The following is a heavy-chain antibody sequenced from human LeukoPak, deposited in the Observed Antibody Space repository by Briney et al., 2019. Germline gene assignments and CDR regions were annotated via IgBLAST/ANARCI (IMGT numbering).Heavy chain of an antibody. D-gene: IGHD2-2*01. CDR1: GFTFSSYW. Sequence: GGSLRLSCAASGFTFSSYWMSWVRQAPGKGLEWVANIKQDGSEKYYVDSVKGRFTISRDNAKNSLYLQMNSLRAEDTAVYYCARGTSYSPNWFDPWGQGTLATVSS. CDR3: ARGTSYSPNWFDP. CDR2: IKQDGSEK. J-gene: IGHJ5*02. V-gene: IGHV3-7*01.